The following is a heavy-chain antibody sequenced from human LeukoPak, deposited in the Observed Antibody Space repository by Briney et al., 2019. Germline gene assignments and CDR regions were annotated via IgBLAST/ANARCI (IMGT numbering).Heavy chain of an antibody. CDR1: GDSVSSNDYY. CDR2: IFESQTT. CDR3: ARWNEGLDF. D-gene: IGHD1-1*01. J-gene: IGHJ4*02. V-gene: IGHV4-61*10. Sequence: SQTLSLTCAVSGDSVSSNDYYWSWIRQPAGKGLEWVGYIFESQTTGYNPSLESRVTISQDTSRNQFSLKLSSVTAADTAVYYCARWNEGLDFWGQGTLVTVSS.